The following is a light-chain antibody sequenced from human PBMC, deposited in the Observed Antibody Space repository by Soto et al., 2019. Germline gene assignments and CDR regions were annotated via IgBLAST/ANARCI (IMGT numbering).Light chain of an antibody. CDR3: QQYGSSPLT. CDR1: QSVSSSY. V-gene: IGKV3-20*01. Sequence: EIVLTQSPGTLSLSPGERATLSCRASQSVSSSYLAWYQHKPGQAPRLLIYGASSRATGIPDRFSGSGSGPDFTLTLSRLEPEDFAVYSCQQYGSSPLTFGQGTKLEIK. J-gene: IGKJ2*01. CDR2: GAS.